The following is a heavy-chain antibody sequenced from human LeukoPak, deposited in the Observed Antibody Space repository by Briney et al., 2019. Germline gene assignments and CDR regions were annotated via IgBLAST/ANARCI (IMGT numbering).Heavy chain of an antibody. Sequence: SETLSLTCTVSGGSISSYYWSWIRQPAGKGLEWIGRIYTSGSTNYNPSLKSRVTMSVDTSKNQFSLKLSSVTAADTAVYYCARGPYYYDSSGYYSSWGQGTLVTVSS. J-gene: IGHJ5*02. V-gene: IGHV4-4*07. CDR3: ARGPYYYDSSGYYSS. D-gene: IGHD3-22*01. CDR1: GGSISSYY. CDR2: IYTSGST.